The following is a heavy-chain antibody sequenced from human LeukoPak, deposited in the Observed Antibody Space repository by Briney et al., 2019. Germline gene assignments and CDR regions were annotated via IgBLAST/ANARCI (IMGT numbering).Heavy chain of an antibody. J-gene: IGHJ4*02. CDR3: ARDRKRDDILTGYYL. CDR2: ISSSGSTI. CDR1: GFTFSDYY. Sequence: GGSLRLSCAASGFTFSDYYMSWIRQAPGKGLEWVSYISSSGSTIYYADSVKGRFTISRDNAKDSLYLQMNSLRAEDTAVYYCARDRKRDDILTGYYLWGQGTLVTVSS. V-gene: IGHV3-11*04. D-gene: IGHD3-9*01.